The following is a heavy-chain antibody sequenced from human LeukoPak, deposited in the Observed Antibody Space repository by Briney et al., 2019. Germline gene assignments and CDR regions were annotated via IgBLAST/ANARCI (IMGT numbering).Heavy chain of an antibody. CDR3: ARGAHGDYSTPDY. D-gene: IGHD4-17*01. CDR1: GFTVSSTY. CDR2: LYTGGST. Sequence: GGSLRLSCAASGFTVSSTYMSGVRQAPGKGLAWVSVLYTGGSTFHADSVRARFTISRDNSKNTVYLQMNSLRAEDTGVYYCARGAHGDYSTPDYWGQGTLVTVSS. V-gene: IGHV3-66*01. J-gene: IGHJ4*02.